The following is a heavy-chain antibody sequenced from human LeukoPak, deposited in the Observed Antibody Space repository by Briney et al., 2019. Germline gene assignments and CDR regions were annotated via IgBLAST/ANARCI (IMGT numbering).Heavy chain of an antibody. CDR1: GYTFTGYY. V-gene: IGHV1-2*02. J-gene: IGHJ4*02. CDR2: INPNSGGT. D-gene: IGHD3-10*01. CDR3: ASWQVPRDYYGSGSPTGFGY. Sequence: ASVKVSCKASGYTFTGYYMHWVRQAPGQGLEWMGWINPNSGGTNYAQKFQGRVTMTRDTSISTAYMELSRLRSDDTAVYYCASWQVPRDYYGSGSPTGFGYWGQGTLVTVSS.